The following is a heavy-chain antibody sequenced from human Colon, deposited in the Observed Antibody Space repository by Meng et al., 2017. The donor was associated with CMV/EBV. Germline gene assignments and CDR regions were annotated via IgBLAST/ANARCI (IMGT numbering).Heavy chain of an antibody. CDR2: ISWAGGST. V-gene: IGHV3-43*01. CDR3: WVSVSGWSVMDSFDM. Sequence: GGSLRLSCAASGFTFGSHTMHWVRQGPGKGLEWVSLISWAGGSTHSGDSVQGRFIISSDNNKKSLYLQMNNLRPEDTAVSFCWVSVSGWSVMDSFDMWGQGTPVTVSS. J-gene: IGHJ3*02. D-gene: IGHD6-19*01. CDR1: GFTFGSHT.